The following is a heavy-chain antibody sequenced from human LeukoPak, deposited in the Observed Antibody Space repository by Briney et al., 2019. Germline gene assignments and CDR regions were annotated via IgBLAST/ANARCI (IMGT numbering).Heavy chain of an antibody. CDR2: ISYDGSNK. D-gene: IGHD2-15*01. Sequence: PGGSLRLSCAAPGFTFSSYAIDSVRQAPGKGLEWVAVISYDGSNKYYADSVNGRFTNSRDNSKNPLYLQMNSLRAEDTAVYYCARDGPLGYCSGGSCYLGPNSATLFDYWGQGTLVTVSS. CDR1: GFTFSSYA. J-gene: IGHJ4*02. CDR3: ARDGPLGYCSGGSCYLGPNSATLFDY. V-gene: IGHV3-30*04.